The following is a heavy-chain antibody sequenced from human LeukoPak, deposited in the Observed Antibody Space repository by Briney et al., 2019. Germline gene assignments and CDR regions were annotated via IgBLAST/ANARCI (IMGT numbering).Heavy chain of an antibody. CDR3: ARAMRGYQLLPDY. CDR2: ITGSGGST. CDR1: GFTFVNYA. Sequence: PGGSLRLSCAASGFTFVNYAMTWVRQAPGQGLECVSVITGSGGSTNYADSVKGRFTISRDSSKNTLYLQMNSLRAEDTAVYYCARAMRGYQLLPDYWGQGTLVTVSS. V-gene: IGHV3-23*01. J-gene: IGHJ4*02. D-gene: IGHD2-2*01.